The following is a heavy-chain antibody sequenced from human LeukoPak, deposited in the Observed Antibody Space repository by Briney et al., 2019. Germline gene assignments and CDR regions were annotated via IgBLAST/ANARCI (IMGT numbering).Heavy chain of an antibody. CDR3: ARKGAAGTGFDY. CDR1: GGSFSGYY. J-gene: IGHJ4*02. Sequence: SETLSLTCAVYGGSFSGYYWSWIRQPPGKGLEWIGEIYHTGSTKYNPSLKSRVTISVDKSKNQFSLNLTSVTAADTAVYYCARKGAAGTGFDYWGQGTQVTVSS. D-gene: IGHD1-1*01. CDR2: IYHTGST. V-gene: IGHV4-34*01.